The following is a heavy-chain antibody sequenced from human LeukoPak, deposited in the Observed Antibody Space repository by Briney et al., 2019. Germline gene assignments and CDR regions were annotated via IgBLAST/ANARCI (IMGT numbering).Heavy chain of an antibody. CDR1: GGSNSSGNYY. V-gene: IGHV4-61*02. CDR3: ARGNTYYYSSGSNNWFDP. J-gene: IGHJ5*02. Sequence: SETLSLTCTVSGGSNSSGNYYWSWIRQPAGKGLEWIGRMYTSGSTDYNPSLKSRVTISVDRSKNQFSLKLSSVTAADTAVYYCARGNTYYYSSGSNNWFDPWGQGTLVTVSS. D-gene: IGHD3-10*01. CDR2: MYTSGST.